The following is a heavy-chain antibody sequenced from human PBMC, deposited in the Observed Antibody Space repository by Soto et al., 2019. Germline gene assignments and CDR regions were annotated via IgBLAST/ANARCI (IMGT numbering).Heavy chain of an antibody. CDR1: GGSISSSSYY. J-gene: IGHJ4*02. D-gene: IGHD4-17*01. CDR2: IYYSGST. CDR3: ARLTYGDYPDY. Sequence: QLQLQESGPGLVKPSETLSLTCTVSGGSISSSSYYWGWIRQPPGKGLEWIGSIYYSGSTYYNPSLKSRVTISVDTSKNQFSLKLSSVTAADTAVYYCARLTYGDYPDYWGQGTLVTVSS. V-gene: IGHV4-39*01.